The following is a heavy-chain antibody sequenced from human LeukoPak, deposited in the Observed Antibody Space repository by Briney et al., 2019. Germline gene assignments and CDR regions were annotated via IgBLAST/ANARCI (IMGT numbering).Heavy chain of an antibody. CDR3: ARAPDPKGYCSSTSCSGGYYFDY. V-gene: IGHV3-30*02. CDR2: ILSDGSYE. Sequence: GGSLRLSCATSGFSLSRNGMHWVRQAPGQGLEWVAFILSDGSYEYYADSVKGRFTISRDTSRNTLFLQMNSLRTEDTAVYYCARAPDPKGYCSSTSCSGGYYFDYWGQGTLVTVSS. CDR1: GFSLSRNG. J-gene: IGHJ4*02. D-gene: IGHD2-2*01.